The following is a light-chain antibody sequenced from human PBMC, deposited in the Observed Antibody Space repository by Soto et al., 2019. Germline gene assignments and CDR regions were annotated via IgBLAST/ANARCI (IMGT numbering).Light chain of an antibody. V-gene: IGKV3D-15*01. CDR3: QQYNNLPRT. Sequence: EIVMTPSPASLSVSPVGVASFPFRASQSVSSNVTWYQQKPGKATRLLIYAASTRATGIPARFSGSGSGTDFTLTISGVQSEDFAVYYCQQYNNLPRTFGQGTRVDIK. CDR1: QSVSSN. CDR2: AAS. J-gene: IGKJ5*01.